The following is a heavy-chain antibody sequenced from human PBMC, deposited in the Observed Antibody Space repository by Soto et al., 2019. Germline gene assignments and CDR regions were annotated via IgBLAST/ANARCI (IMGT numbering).Heavy chain of an antibody. D-gene: IGHD2-15*01. CDR2: IFYTGTA. Sequence: QVQLQESGPGLVKPSQTLSLTCTVSGGSINTGGYYWGWIRHPPGEGLEWIGHIFYTGTAYYNPSLRSRVTVSIDTSANQFSLHMYSVTAADTAMYYCARRLDDTPENFFNWFDPWGQGILVTFSS. CDR1: GGSINTGGYY. CDR3: ARRLDDTPENFFNWFDP. V-gene: IGHV4-31*03. J-gene: IGHJ5*02.